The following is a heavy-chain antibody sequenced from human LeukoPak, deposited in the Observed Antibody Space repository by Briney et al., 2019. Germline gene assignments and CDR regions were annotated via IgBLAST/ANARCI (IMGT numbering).Heavy chain of an antibody. CDR1: GFTFNLYA. J-gene: IGHJ4*02. CDR3: ANSKVADFHY. D-gene: IGHD6-19*01. CDR2: ITGSGGST. V-gene: IGHV3-23*01. Sequence: GGSLRLSCTASGFTFNLYAMTWVRQAPGKGLEWASAITGSGGSTYYADSVKGRFTISRDNSKNTVYLQMNSLRVDDTAVYYCANSKVADFHYWGQGTRVTVSS.